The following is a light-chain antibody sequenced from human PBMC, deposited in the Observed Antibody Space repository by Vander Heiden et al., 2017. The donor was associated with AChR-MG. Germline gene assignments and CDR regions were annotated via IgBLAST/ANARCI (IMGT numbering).Light chain of an antibody. CDR1: QGISSY. Sequence: DIQMPPSPSSLSASVGDRVTITCRAIQGISSYLNGYQQKPGKAPKLLIYAASSLQSGVPSRFSGSGSGTDFTLTISSLQPEDFATYYCQQSYSTPIFTFGPGTKVDIK. J-gene: IGKJ3*01. V-gene: IGKV1-39*01. CDR3: QQSYSTPIFT. CDR2: AAS.